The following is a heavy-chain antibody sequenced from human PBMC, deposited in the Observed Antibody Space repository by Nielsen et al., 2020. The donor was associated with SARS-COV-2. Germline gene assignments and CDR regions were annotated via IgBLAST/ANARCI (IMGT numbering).Heavy chain of an antibody. D-gene: IGHD3-22*01. J-gene: IGHJ4*02. CDR1: GYTFTSYG. CDR3: AREGYYDSSGYCGY. V-gene: IGHV1-18*01. CDR2: ISAYNGNT. Sequence: ASVKVSCKASGYTFTSYGISWVRQAPGQGLEWMGWISAYNGNTNYAQKLQGRVTMTTDTSTSTAYMELRSLRSDDTAVYYCAREGYYDSSGYCGYWGQGTLVTVSS.